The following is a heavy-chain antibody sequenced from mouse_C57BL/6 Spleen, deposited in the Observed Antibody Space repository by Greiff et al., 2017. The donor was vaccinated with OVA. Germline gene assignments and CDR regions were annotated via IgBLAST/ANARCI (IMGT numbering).Heavy chain of an antibody. D-gene: IGHD2-2*01. J-gene: IGHJ4*01. Sequence: VQLQQSGPELVKPGASVKMSCKASGYTFTDYNMHWVKQSHGKSLEWIGYINPNNGGTSYNQKFKGKATLTVNKSSSTAYMELRSLTSEESAVYYCARIYYGYDVGAMDYWGQGTSVTVSS. CDR3: ARIYYGYDVGAMDY. CDR2: INPNNGGT. CDR1: GYTFTDYN. V-gene: IGHV1-22*01.